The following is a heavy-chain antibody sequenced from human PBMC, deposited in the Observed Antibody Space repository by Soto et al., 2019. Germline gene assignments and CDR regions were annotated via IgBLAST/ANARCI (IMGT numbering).Heavy chain of an antibody. D-gene: IGHD3-10*01. V-gene: IGHV3-21*01. J-gene: IGHJ4*02. CDR2: ISSSSSDI. CDR3: AREVPYGSGSYADY. Sequence: EVQLVESGGGLVKPGGSLRLSGAASGFTFSSYIMNWVRQAPGKGLEWVSSISSSSSDIYYADSVKGRFTISRDNAKNSLYLQMNSLRAEDTAVYYCAREVPYGSGSYADYWGQGTLVTVSS. CDR1: GFTFSSYI.